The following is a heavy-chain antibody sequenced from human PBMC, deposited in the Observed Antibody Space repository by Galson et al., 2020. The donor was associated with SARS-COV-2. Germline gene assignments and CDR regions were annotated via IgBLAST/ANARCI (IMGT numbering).Heavy chain of an antibody. V-gene: IGHV3-30*03. D-gene: IGHD2-15*01. CDR1: GFTFSSYG. CDR3: ASGYCSGGSCYSQDWYFDL. J-gene: IGHJ2*01. CDR2: ISYDGSNK. Sequence: GESLKISCAASGFTFSSYGMHWVRQAPGKGLEWVAVISYDGSNKYYADSVKGRVTISRDNSKNTLYLQMNSLRAEDTAVYYCASGYCSGGSCYSQDWYFDLWGRGTLVTVSS.